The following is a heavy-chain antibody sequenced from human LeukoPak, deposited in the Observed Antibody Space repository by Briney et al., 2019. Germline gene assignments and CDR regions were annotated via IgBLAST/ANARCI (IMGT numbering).Heavy chain of an antibody. J-gene: IGHJ3*02. CDR2: IYASGSI. D-gene: IGHD1-26*01. CDR3: ARVFLGYSGSYMAFDI. V-gene: IGHV4-61*02. Sequence: PSKTLSLTCTVSGGSITSGSYYWSWIRQPAGKGLEWIGRIYASGSINYNPSVKSRVTISVDTSKNQFSLKLSSVTAADTAVYYCARVFLGYSGSYMAFDIWGQGTMVTVSS. CDR1: GGSITSGSYY.